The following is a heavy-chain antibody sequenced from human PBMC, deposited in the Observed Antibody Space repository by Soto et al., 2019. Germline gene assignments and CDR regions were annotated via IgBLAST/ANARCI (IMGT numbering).Heavy chain of an antibody. Sequence: EVKLVESWGGLVQPGGSLRLTCVASGFPFSIYSMNWVRQAPGKGLEWSSYITSDTNTIKYADSVKGRFTISRDNAKNLVYLQMNSLRDEDTAVYFCARSVEGHFDYWGQGTVVTVSS. J-gene: IGHJ4*02. CDR1: GFPFSIYS. CDR2: ITSDTNTI. V-gene: IGHV3-48*02. CDR3: ARSVEGHFDY. D-gene: IGHD6-19*01.